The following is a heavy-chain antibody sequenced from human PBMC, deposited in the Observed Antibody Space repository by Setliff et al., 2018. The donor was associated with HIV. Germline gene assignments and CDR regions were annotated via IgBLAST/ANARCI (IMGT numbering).Heavy chain of an antibody. CDR1: GFSFSNAW. D-gene: IGHD2-8*02. J-gene: IGHJ4*02. CDR3: ATVAHSTALDY. CDR2: IKSETDGGTV. Sequence: PGGSLRLSCVASGFSFSNAWMSWVRQAPGKGLEWVGRIKSETDGGTVDYAAPVKGRFTISRDDSKDTLYLEMNSLKSEDTAVYYCATVAHSTALDYWGQGTLVTVSS. V-gene: IGHV3-15*01.